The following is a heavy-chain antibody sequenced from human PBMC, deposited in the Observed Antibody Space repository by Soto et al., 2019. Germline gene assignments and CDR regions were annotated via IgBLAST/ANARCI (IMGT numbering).Heavy chain of an antibody. V-gene: IGHV3-30-3*01. D-gene: IGHD3-10*01. CDR2: ISYDGSNK. Sequence: GGSLRLSCAASGFTFSSYAMHWVRQAPGKGLEWVAVISYDGSNKYYADSVKGRFTISRDNSKNTLYLQMNSLRAEDTAVYYCARDSVVRGVIITGFDYWGQGTLVTVSS. CDR1: GFTFSSYA. CDR3: ARDSVVRGVIITGFDY. J-gene: IGHJ4*02.